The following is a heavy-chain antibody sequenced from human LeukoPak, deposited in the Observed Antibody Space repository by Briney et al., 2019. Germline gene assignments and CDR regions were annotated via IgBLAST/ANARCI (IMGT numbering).Heavy chain of an antibody. Sequence: GASVTVSFKVSGYTLTELSMHWVRQAPGKGGGWVGGFDPEDGETIYAQKFQGRVTMTEDTSTDTAYMELSSLRSEDTAVYYCATRTTRGSIVHDYWGQGTLVTVSS. J-gene: IGHJ4*02. CDR1: GYTLTELS. CDR2: FDPEDGET. D-gene: IGHD1-14*01. V-gene: IGHV1-24*01. CDR3: ATRTTRGSIVHDY.